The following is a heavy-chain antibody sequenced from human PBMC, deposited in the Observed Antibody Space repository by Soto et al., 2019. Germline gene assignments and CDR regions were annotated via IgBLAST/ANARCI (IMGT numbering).Heavy chain of an antibody. CDR3: ARYDYGNYGGAFDI. J-gene: IGHJ3*02. Sequence: EVQLVESGGGLVQPGGSLRLSCAASGFTFSSYSMNWVRQAPGKGLEWVSFISTTSTPIYYADSVKGRFTISRDNVKNSLYLQMNSLRAEDTAVYYCARYDYGNYGGAFDIWGQGTVVTVSS. CDR2: ISTTSTPI. V-gene: IGHV3-48*01. CDR1: GFTFSSYS. D-gene: IGHD4-17*01.